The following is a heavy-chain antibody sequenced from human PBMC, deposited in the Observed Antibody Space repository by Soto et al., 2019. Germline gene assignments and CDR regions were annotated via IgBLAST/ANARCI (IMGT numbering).Heavy chain of an antibody. J-gene: IGHJ6*02. Sequence: GGSLRLSCAASGFTFSSYDMHWVRQATGKGLEWVSAIGTAGDTYYPGSVKGRFTISRENAKNSLYLQMNSLRAEDTAVYYCARGRNRQWELRYGMDVWGQGTTVTVSS. CDR3: ARGRNRQWELRYGMDV. V-gene: IGHV3-13*01. CDR1: GFTFSSYD. D-gene: IGHD1-26*01. CDR2: IGTAGDT.